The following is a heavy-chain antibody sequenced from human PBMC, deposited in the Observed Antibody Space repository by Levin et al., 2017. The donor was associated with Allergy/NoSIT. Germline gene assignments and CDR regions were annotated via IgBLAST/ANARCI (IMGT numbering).Heavy chain of an antibody. V-gene: IGHV3-53*01. Sequence: GESLKISCAASGFTVSSNYMNWVRQAPGKGLEWVSVIYSGGGTYYADSVRGRFTISRDNSKNTLYLQMNNLRTEDTAVYYCARDYSQEDYFDYWGQGTLVTVSS. CDR1: GFTVSSNY. CDR2: IYSGGGT. J-gene: IGHJ4*02. D-gene: IGHD4-11*01. CDR3: ARDYSQEDYFDY.